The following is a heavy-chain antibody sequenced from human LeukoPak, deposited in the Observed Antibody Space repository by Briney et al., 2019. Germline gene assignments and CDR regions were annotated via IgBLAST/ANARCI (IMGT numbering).Heavy chain of an antibody. CDR2: INPNSGGT. CDR1: GYTFTSYY. Sequence: GASVKVSCKASGYTFTSYYMHWVRQAPGQGLEWMGWINPNSGGTNYAQKFQGRVTMTRDTSISTAYMELSRLRSDDTAVYYCARDFVGTAMTRFSDPWGQGTLVTVSS. D-gene: IGHD5-18*01. J-gene: IGHJ5*02. V-gene: IGHV1-2*02. CDR3: ARDFVGTAMTRFSDP.